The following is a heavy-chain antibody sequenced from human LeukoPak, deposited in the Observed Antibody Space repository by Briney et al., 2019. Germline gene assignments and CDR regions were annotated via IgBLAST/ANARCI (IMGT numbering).Heavy chain of an antibody. D-gene: IGHD3-22*01. CDR2: ISGRGDLT. CDR1: GFTFSIYA. V-gene: IGHV3-23*01. J-gene: IGHJ4*02. CDR3: AKDRPNYYGSNGHYYRRDGDY. Sequence: GGSLRLSCAASGFTFSIYAMSWVRQTPGKGLEWVSSISGRGDLTYYADSVRGRFTISRDNSQNTLYLQMNSLRAEDTAIYYCAKDRPNYYGSNGHYYRRDGDYWGQGTLVTVSS.